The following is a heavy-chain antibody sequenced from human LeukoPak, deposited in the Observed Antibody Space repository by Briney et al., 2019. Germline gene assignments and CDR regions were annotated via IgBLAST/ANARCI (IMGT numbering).Heavy chain of an antibody. CDR3: ANWQNGDN. CDR1: GLTFSSYA. CDR2: TSRSGGST. Sequence: SGGSLRLSCAASGLTFSSYAMSWVRQAPGKGLEWVSATSRSGGSTYYADSVKGRFTISRDNSKNTLYLQMNSLRAEDTAAYYCANWQNGDNWGQGTLVTVSS. D-gene: IGHD2-8*01. J-gene: IGHJ4*02. V-gene: IGHV3-23*01.